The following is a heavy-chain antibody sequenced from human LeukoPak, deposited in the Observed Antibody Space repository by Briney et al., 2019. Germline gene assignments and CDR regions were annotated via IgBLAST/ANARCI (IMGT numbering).Heavy chain of an antibody. CDR1: GFTFSSYW. D-gene: IGHD3-22*01. CDR3: ARVGYDSSYYYYGMDV. V-gene: IGHV3-74*01. J-gene: IGHJ6*02. CDR2: IKSDGSST. Sequence: GGSLRLSCAASGFTFSSYWMHWVGQAPGKGVVWVSRIKSDGSSTTYADSVKGGFTISRDNAKNTLFLQMNSLRAENTAVYYCARVGYDSSYYYYGMDVWGQGTTVTVSS.